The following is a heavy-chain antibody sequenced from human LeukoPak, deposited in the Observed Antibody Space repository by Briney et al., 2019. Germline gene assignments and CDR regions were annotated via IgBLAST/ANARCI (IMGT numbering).Heavy chain of an antibody. D-gene: IGHD6-19*01. J-gene: IGHJ3*01. CDR2: ISASGGST. V-gene: IGHV3-23*01. CDR1: GFTFSSYT. CDR3: AKLAYSSGWGAFDL. Sequence: GGSLRPSCEASGFTFSSYTMTWVRQAPGKGLEWVSDISASGGSTHYADSVKGRFTISRDNSKNTLYLQMNSLRVEDTAVYCCAKLAYSSGWGAFDLWGQGTMVTVSS.